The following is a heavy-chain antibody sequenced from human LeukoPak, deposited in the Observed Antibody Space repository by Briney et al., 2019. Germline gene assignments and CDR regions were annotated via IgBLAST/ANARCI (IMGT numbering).Heavy chain of an antibody. D-gene: IGHD2-2*01. V-gene: IGHV3-30*18. CDR3: AKENCSSTSCYLDGYSSSWVY. J-gene: IGHJ4*02. Sequence: GGSLRLSCAASGFTFSSYGMHWVRQAPGKGLEWVAVISFDGSNKYYADSVKGRFTISRDNSKNTLYLQMNSLRAEDTAVYYCAKENCSSTSCYLDGYSSSWVYWGQGTLVTVSS. CDR1: GFTFSSYG. CDR2: ISFDGSNK.